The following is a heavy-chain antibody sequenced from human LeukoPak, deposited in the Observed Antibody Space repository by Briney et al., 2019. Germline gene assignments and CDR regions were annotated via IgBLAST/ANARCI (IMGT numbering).Heavy chain of an antibody. Sequence: GGSLRLSCAASGFTFSSHCMSWVRQAPGKGLEWVSAISGGGGDTYYADSVKGRFTISRDNSKNTMYLQMNSLRAEDTAVYYCARSYDTSGYYLYAFAIWGQGTMVTVSS. CDR1: GFTFSSHC. CDR3: ARSYDTSGYYLYAFAI. CDR2: ISGGGGDT. J-gene: IGHJ3*02. D-gene: IGHD3-22*01. V-gene: IGHV3-23*01.